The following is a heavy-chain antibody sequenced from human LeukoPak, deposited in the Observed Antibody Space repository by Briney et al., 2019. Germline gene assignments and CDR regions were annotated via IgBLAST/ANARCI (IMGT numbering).Heavy chain of an antibody. CDR3: ARDPTPLYVNYYYGMDV. CDR2: IYYSGST. D-gene: IGHD3-16*01. J-gene: IGHJ6*02. Sequence: SETLSLTCAVYGGSFSSYYWSWIRQPPGKGLEWIGYIYYSGSTNYNPSLKSRVTISVDTSKNQFSLKLSSVTAADTAVYYCARDPTPLYVNYYYGMDVWGQGTTVTVSS. V-gene: IGHV4-59*01. CDR1: GGSFSSYY.